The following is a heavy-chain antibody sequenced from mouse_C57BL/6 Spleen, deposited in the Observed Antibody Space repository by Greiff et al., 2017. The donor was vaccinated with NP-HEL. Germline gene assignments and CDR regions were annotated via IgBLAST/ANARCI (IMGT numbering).Heavy chain of an antibody. CDR1: GYTFTSYW. CDR2: IYPGSGST. J-gene: IGHJ2*01. D-gene: IGHD2-1*01. CDR3: ARSSIYYGNPRYFDY. V-gene: IGHV1-55*01. Sequence: QVQLQQPGAELVKPGASVKMSCKASGYTFTSYWITWVKQRPGQGLEWIGDIYPGSGSTNYNEKFKSKATLTVDTSSSTAYMQLSSLTSEDSAVYYCARSSIYYGNPRYFDYWGQGTTLTVSS.